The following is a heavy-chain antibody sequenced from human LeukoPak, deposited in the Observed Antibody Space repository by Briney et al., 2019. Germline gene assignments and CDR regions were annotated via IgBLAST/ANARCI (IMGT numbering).Heavy chain of an antibody. V-gene: IGHV1-2*02. J-gene: IGHJ5*01. CDR2: INLNSGGT. CDR1: GYTFTAYN. D-gene: IGHD1-26*01. Sequence: ASVKVSCKASGYTFTAYNIAWVRQAPGKGLGWRGRINLNSGGTNYAQKFQGRVTMTRDTSISTAYMELSRLRSDDTAVYFCARPWEITMSERSYNWFDSWGQGTLVTVSS. CDR3: ARPWEITMSERSYNWFDS.